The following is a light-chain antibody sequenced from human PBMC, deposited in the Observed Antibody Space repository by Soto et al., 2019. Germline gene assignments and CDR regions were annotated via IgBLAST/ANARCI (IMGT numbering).Light chain of an antibody. J-gene: IGKJ2*01. CDR2: VVS. V-gene: IGKV3-20*01. Sequence: EIVLTQSPGTLSLSPGERATLSCRASQSVSTNYLAWYQQKPGQAPRLLISVVSSRATGIPDRFSGSGSGTDFNLTISRLEPEDFAVYYCQQYSNSLYTFGQGTKLEIK. CDR1: QSVSTNY. CDR3: QQYSNSLYT.